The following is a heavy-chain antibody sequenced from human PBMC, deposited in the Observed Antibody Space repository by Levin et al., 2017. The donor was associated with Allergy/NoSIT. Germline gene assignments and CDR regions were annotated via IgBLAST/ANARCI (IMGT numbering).Heavy chain of an antibody. CDR3: ARGGYSYGYFVDY. V-gene: IGHV3-33*01. CDR2: IWYDGSNK. CDR1: GFTFSSYG. D-gene: IGHD5-18*01. Sequence: LSLTCAASGFTFSSYGMHWVRQAPGKGLEWVAVIWYDGSNKYYADSVKGRITISRDNSKNTLYLQMNSLRAEDTAVYYCARGGYSYGYFVDYWGQGTLVTVSS. J-gene: IGHJ4*02.